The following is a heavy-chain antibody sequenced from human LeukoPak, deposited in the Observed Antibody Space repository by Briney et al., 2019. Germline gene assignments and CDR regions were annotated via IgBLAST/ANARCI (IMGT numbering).Heavy chain of an antibody. CDR2: INSDGSST. V-gene: IGHV3-74*01. CDR3: ARDKGTMTTVTPGYFDS. J-gene: IGHJ4*02. D-gene: IGHD4-17*01. Sequence: QPGGSLRLSCAPSGFTFRSYWMHWVRQAPGKGLVWVSRINSDGSSTSYADSVKGRFTISRDNAKNTLYLQMNSLRAEDTAVYYCARDKGTMTTVTPGYFDSWGQGTLVTVSS. CDR1: GFTFRSYW.